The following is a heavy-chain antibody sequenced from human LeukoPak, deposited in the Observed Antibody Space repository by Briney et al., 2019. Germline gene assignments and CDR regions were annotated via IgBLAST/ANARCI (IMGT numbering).Heavy chain of an antibody. CDR1: GYTFTGYY. CDR3: ARDAIAAAGTQLPYYYYYYMDV. V-gene: IGHV1-2*02. Sequence: VASVKVSCKASGYTFTGYYMHWVRQAPGQGLEWMGWINPNSGGTNYAQKFQGRVTMTRDTSISTAYMELSRLRSDDTAVYYCARDAIAAAGTQLPYYYYYYMDVWGKGTTVTISS. CDR2: INPNSGGT. J-gene: IGHJ6*03. D-gene: IGHD6-13*01.